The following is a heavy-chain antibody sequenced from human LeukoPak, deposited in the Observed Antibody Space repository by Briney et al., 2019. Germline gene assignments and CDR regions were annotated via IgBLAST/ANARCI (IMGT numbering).Heavy chain of an antibody. D-gene: IGHD6-19*01. CDR2: FDPEDGET. CDR3: ASYQLNSSGWYPDY. V-gene: IGHV1-24*01. Sequence: ASVKVSCKVSGYTLTELSMHWVRQAPGKGLEWMGGFDPEDGETIYAQKFQGRVTMTEDTSTDTAYMELSSLRSEDTAVYYCASYQLNSSGWYPDYWGQGTLVTVSS. J-gene: IGHJ4*02. CDR1: GYTLTELS.